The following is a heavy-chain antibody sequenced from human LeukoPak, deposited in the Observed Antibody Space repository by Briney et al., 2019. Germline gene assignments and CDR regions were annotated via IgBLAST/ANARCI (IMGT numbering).Heavy chain of an antibody. J-gene: IGHJ3*02. Sequence: PSQTLSLTCSVSGDSINSGGYYWSWIRQLPGKGLEWIGYVYHTGTTYYIPSLESRVTLSVDTSKNQFSLKLNSVTAADTAVYYCARDRWTVGAFDILGQGTLVTVSS. CDR2: VYHTGTT. V-gene: IGHV4-31*03. CDR3: ARDRWTVGAFDI. D-gene: IGHD3/OR15-3a*01. CDR1: GDSINSGGYY.